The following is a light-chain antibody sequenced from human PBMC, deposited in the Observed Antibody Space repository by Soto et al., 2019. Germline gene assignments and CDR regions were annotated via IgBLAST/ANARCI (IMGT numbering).Light chain of an antibody. CDR2: GAS. CDR1: QSVSSSY. J-gene: IGKJ1*01. CDR3: QQYGSSPRT. V-gene: IGKV3-20*01. Sequence: EIVLTQSPGTLSLSPGERATLSCRASQSVSSSYLAWYQQKPGQAPRLLIYGASRRATGIPDRFSGSGSGTDFTLTISRLEPEDVAVYYCQQYGSSPRTFGQGTKVEIK.